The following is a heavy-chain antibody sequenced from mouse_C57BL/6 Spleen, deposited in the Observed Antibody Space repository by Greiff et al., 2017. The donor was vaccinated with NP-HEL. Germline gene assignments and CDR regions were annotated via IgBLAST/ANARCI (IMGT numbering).Heavy chain of an antibody. CDR3: ARETGTRDYFDY. V-gene: IGHV1-4*01. J-gene: IGHJ2*01. D-gene: IGHD4-1*01. CDR1: GYTFTSYT. CDR2: INPSSGYT. Sequence: QVQLQQSGAELARPGASVKMSCKASGYTFTSYTMHWVKQRPGQGLEWIGYINPSSGYTKYNQKFKDKATLTADKSSSTAYMQLSSLTSEDSAVYYCARETGTRDYFDYWGQGTTLTVSS.